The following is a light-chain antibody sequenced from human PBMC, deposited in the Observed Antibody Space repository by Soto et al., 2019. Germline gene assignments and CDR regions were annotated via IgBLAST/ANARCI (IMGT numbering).Light chain of an antibody. J-gene: IGLJ1*01. CDR1: SGDVGGYNY. Sequence: QSALTQPRSVSGAPGQSVSVAWTGTSGDVGGYNYVSWYQQHPGKAPKLMIYDVSKRPSGVPDRFSGSKSGNTASLTISGLQAEDEADYYCCSYAGSYNYVFGTGTKVTVL. CDR3: CSYAGSYNYV. CDR2: DVS. V-gene: IGLV2-11*01.